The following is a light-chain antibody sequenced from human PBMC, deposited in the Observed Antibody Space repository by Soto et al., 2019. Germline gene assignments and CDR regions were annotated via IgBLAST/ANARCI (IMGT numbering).Light chain of an antibody. V-gene: IGKV2-28*01. Sequence: DIVMTQSPLSLPVNPGEPASISCRSSQSLLHSNGYNYLDWYLQKPGQSPQLLIYLGSNRASGVPDRFSGSGSGTDFTLKISRVEAEDAGVYYCMQALQTPITFGQGTRLEIK. J-gene: IGKJ5*01. CDR2: LGS. CDR1: QSLLHSNGYNY. CDR3: MQALQTPIT.